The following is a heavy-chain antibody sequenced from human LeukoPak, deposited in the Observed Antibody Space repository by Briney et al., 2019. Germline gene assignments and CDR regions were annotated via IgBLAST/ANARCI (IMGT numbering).Heavy chain of an antibody. V-gene: IGHV4-4*07. CDR1: GGSIISSYF. Sequence: SEALSLTCTVSGGSIISSYFWSWIRQPAGKGLEWIGRIYNTGSTDFNPSLKSRVTMSVDTSKNQFSLKLSSVTAADTAVYYCAKYASGSLVVWGQGTLVTVSS. CDR2: IYNTGST. CDR3: AKYASGSLVV. J-gene: IGHJ4*02. D-gene: IGHD3-10*01.